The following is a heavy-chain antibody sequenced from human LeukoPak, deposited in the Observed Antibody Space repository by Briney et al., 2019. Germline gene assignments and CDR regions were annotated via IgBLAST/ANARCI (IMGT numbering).Heavy chain of an antibody. CDR2: IKDDGGAI. CDR3: ARDPWPDAFDI. Sequence: GGSLRLSCTASGFTLSSYWMSWVRQAPGKGLEWVANIKDDGGAIHYVESVKGRFTISRDNAKNSLYLQMNSLRVEDTAVYYCARDPWPDAFDIWGQGTMVTVPS. CDR1: GFTLSSYW. J-gene: IGHJ3*02. V-gene: IGHV3-7*03.